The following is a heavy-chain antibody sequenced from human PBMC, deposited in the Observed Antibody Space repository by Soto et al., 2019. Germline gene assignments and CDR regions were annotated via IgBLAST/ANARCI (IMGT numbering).Heavy chain of an antibody. D-gene: IGHD2-15*01. J-gene: IGHJ4*02. CDR3: AGENSFTRGSYLDD. V-gene: IGHV3-30*03. CDR2: MSNDGTKK. CDR1: GFTFKRHG. Sequence: GGSLRLSCAASGFTFKRHGMHWVHQAPGKGLEWVAVMSNDGTKKYYADSVKGRFTISRDNSENTLYLQMNNLRTEDTATYYWAGENSFTRGSYLDDWGQGTPVTVSS.